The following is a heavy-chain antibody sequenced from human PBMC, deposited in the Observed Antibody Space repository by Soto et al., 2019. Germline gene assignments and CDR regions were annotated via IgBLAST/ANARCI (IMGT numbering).Heavy chain of an antibody. J-gene: IGHJ4*02. CDR1: GGSISSGGYS. Sequence: TSETLSLTCAVSGGSISSGGYSWSWIRQPPGKGLEWIGYIYHSGSTYYNPSLKSRVTISVDRSKNQFSLKLSSVTAADTAVYYCAREYCSGGSCYFDYWGQGTLVTVS. CDR3: AREYCSGGSCYFDY. D-gene: IGHD2-15*01. CDR2: IYHSGST. V-gene: IGHV4-30-2*01.